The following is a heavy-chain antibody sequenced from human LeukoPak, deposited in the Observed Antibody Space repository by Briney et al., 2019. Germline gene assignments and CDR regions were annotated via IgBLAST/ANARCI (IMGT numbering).Heavy chain of an antibody. V-gene: IGHV3-30*02. J-gene: IGHJ4*02. Sequence: GGPLRLSCAASGFTFSSYGMHWVRQAPGKGLEWVAFIRYDGSNKYYADSVKGRFTISRDNSKNTLYLQMNSLRAEDTAVYYCAKDLRGSTDYWGQGTLVTVSS. CDR3: AKDLRGSTDY. CDR2: IRYDGSNK. CDR1: GFTFSSYG.